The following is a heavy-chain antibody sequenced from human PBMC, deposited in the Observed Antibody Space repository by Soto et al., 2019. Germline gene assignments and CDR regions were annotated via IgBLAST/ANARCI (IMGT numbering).Heavy chain of an antibody. Sequence: QVQLVQSGAEVKKPGSSVKVSCKASGGTFSSYAISWVRQAPGQGLEWMGGIIPIFGTANYAQKFQGRVRITADDSTSRAYMGLSSLRSEDTGVYYCARMRTRQHGNNWFDPWGQGTLVTVSS. V-gene: IGHV1-69*01. CDR2: IIPIFGTA. J-gene: IGHJ5*02. CDR3: ARMRTRQHGNNWFDP. D-gene: IGHD1-1*01. CDR1: GGTFSSYA.